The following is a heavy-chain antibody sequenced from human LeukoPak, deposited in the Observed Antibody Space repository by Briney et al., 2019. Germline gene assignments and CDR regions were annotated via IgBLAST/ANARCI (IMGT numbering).Heavy chain of an antibody. V-gene: IGHV4-4*07. CDR3: ARERGRNYYGSGSYYDY. CDR2: IYTSGST. J-gene: IGHJ4*02. CDR1: GGSISSYY. D-gene: IGHD3-10*01. Sequence: PSETLSLTCTVSGGSISSYYWSWIRQPAGKGLEWIGRIYTSGSTNYNPSLKRRVTMAVDTSKNQFSLKLSSVTAADTAVYYCARERGRNYYGSGSYYDYWGQGTLVTVSS.